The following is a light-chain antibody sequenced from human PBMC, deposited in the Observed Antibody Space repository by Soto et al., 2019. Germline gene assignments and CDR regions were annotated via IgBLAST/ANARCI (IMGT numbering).Light chain of an antibody. Sequence: EIVLTQSPATLSLSPGERVTLSCGASQSVSRNSLAWYQQKPGLAPRLLIFDASTRATGIPDRFSGSGSGTDFTLTIHRLEPEDFAVYYCQQFDDSPTFGGGTRVEIK. CDR3: QQFDDSPT. V-gene: IGKV3D-20*01. CDR2: DAS. J-gene: IGKJ4*01. CDR1: QSVSRNS.